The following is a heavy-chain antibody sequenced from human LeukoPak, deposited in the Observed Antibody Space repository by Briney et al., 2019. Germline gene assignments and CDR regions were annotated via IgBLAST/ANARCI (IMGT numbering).Heavy chain of an antibody. CDR2: INPNSGGT. D-gene: IGHD3-22*01. CDR3: AREMECYYDSNTSEH. CDR1: GYTFTGYY. J-gene: IGHJ4*02. Sequence: ATVKVSCKASGYTFTGYYMHWVRRAPGQGLEWMGRINPNSGGTNYAQKFQGRVTMTRDTSISTAYMELSRLRSDDMAVYYCAREMECYYDSNTSEHWGQGTLVTVSS. V-gene: IGHV1-2*06.